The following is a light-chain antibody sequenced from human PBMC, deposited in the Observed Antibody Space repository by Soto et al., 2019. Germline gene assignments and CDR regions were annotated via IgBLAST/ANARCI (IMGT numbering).Light chain of an antibody. CDR2: DAS. Sequence: DIQMTQSPSTLSASIGDRVTITCRASQSISGWLAWYQQKPGKAPKLLIYDASNLESGVPSRFSGSGSGTEFSLTISSLQPDDLATYYCQQYNRYFSFSFGQGTNLEIK. V-gene: IGKV1-5*01. CDR3: QQYNRYFSFS. J-gene: IGKJ2*01. CDR1: QSISGW.